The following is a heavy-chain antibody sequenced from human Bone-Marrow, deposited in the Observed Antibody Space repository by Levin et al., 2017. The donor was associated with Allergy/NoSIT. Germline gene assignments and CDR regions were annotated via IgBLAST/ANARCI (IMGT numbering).Heavy chain of an antibody. V-gene: IGHV5-51*01. CDR3: AGKRAGKYEAWFFDL. D-gene: IGHD6-19*01. CDR2: VYPADSDT. Sequence: PGESLKISCKGTGYTFDSNWIGWVRQMPGRGLEYMAIVYPADSDTRYSPSFRGQVTISADRSITTAYLQWSSLKDSDTAMYYCAGKRAGKYEAWFFDLWGRGTLVTVSS. CDR1: GYTFDSNW. J-gene: IGHJ2*01.